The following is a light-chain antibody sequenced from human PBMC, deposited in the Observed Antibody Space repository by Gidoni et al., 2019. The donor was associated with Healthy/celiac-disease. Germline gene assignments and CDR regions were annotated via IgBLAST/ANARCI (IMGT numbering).Light chain of an antibody. V-gene: IGKV1-5*03. J-gene: IGKJ1*01. CDR2: TAS. CDR3: QQYNSYST. CDR1: QSMSSW. Sequence: DLQMTQSPSTLSASVGDRVTITCRASQSMSSWLAWYQQKPGKAPKLLIYTASSLESGVPSRFSGSGSGTEFTLTSSILQPDDFATYYCQQYNSYSTFXXXTKVEIK.